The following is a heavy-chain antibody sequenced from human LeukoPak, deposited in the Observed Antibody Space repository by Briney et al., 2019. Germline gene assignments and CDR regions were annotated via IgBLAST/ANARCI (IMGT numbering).Heavy chain of an antibody. Sequence: PGGSLRLSCAASGFTFSSYSMNWVRQAPGKGLEWVSSISSSSSYIYYADSVKGRFTISRDNAKNSLYLQMNSLRAEDTVVYYCARDRGRITIFGVDDYWGQGTLVTVSS. J-gene: IGHJ4*02. CDR2: ISSSSSYI. CDR3: ARDRGRITIFGVDDY. V-gene: IGHV3-21*01. D-gene: IGHD3-3*01. CDR1: GFTFSSYS.